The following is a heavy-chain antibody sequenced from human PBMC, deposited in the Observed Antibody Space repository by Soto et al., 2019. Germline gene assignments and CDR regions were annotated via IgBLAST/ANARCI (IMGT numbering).Heavy chain of an antibody. Sequence: EVQLLESGGGLVQPGGSLRLSCSASGFTFTNYAMSWVRQAPGKGLEWVSVISGSGGSTYYADSVKGRFTISRDNSKNTLYLKMNSLRAEDTAVFYCAKQRGYSYGYGLEYWGQGTLVTVSS. J-gene: IGHJ4*02. V-gene: IGHV3-23*01. CDR2: ISGSGGST. CDR3: AKQRGYSYGYGLEY. D-gene: IGHD5-18*01. CDR1: GFTFTNYA.